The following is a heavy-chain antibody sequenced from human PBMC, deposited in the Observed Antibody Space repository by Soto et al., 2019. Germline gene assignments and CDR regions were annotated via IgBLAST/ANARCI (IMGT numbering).Heavy chain of an antibody. V-gene: IGHV5-51*01. Sequence: PGESLKICCKGSGFGFDITWLAWLRQVPGKGLEWVGIIYPGDSDTRYSPSLEGRVTLSVDKSITIAYLHLTSLKESDTGTYYCAKFQRYFDRTGYLDAWGQGTPVTVSS. CDR1: GFGFDITW. D-gene: IGHD3-9*01. CDR3: AKFQRYFDRTGYLDA. J-gene: IGHJ5*02. CDR2: IYPGDSDT.